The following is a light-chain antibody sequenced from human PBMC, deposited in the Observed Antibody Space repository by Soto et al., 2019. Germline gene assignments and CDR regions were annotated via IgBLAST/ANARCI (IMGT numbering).Light chain of an antibody. Sequence: QSVLTQPASVSGSPGQSITISCTGTSSDVGGYNYVSWYQQHPGKAPKLMIYDVSNRPSGVSNRFSGSKSGNTASLTISGLQAEDEADYYCSSYTSSSTLDYVFGTWTKLPLL. J-gene: IGLJ1*01. V-gene: IGLV2-14*01. CDR1: SSDVGGYNY. CDR3: SSYTSSSTLDYV. CDR2: DVS.